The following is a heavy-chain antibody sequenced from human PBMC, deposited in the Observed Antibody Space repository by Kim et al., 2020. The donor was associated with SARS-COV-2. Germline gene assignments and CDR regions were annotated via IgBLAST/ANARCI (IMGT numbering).Heavy chain of an antibody. Sequence: ASVKVSCKASGYTFTSYAMHWVRQAPGQRLEWMGWINAGNGNTKYSQKFQGRVTITRDTSASTAYMELSSLRSEDTAVYYCASGVRGSTGFDYWGQGTLVTVSS. D-gene: IGHD2-2*01. V-gene: IGHV1-3*01. CDR2: INAGNGNT. J-gene: IGHJ4*02. CDR3: ASGVRGSTGFDY. CDR1: GYTFTSYA.